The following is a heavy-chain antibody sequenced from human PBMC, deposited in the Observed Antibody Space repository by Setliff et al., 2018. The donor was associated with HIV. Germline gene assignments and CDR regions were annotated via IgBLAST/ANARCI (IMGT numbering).Heavy chain of an antibody. Sequence: GASVKVSCKASGYTFTSYGISWVRQAPGQGLEWMGWISAYNGNTNYAQKLQGRVTMTTDTSTSTAYMELRSLRSDDTAVYYCARDGAGGDAQQADDYWGQGTLVTVSS. V-gene: IGHV1-18*01. CDR3: ARDGAGGDAQQADDY. D-gene: IGHD2-21*02. CDR2: ISAYNGNT. J-gene: IGHJ4*02. CDR1: GYTFTSYG.